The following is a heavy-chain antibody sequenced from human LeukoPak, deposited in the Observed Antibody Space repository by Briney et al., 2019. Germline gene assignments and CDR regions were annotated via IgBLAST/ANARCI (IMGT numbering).Heavy chain of an antibody. CDR1: GYSFTSYW. CDR3: VSGAGGSYFDY. Sequence: GESLKISCKGSGYSFTSYWIGWVRLMPGKGLEWVGIIYPGDSDTRYSPSFQGQVTISADRSITTAYLQWSSLKASDTAMYYCVSGAGGSYFDYWGQGTLVTVSS. CDR2: IYPGDSDT. D-gene: IGHD3-10*01. V-gene: IGHV5-51*01. J-gene: IGHJ4*02.